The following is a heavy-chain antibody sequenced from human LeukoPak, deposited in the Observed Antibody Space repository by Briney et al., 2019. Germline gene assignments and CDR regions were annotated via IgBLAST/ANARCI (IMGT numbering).Heavy chain of an antibody. CDR1: GFTFSSYS. CDR3: ARGLAGYSSGWSDY. CDR2: ISSSSSYI. V-gene: IGHV3-21*01. J-gene: IGHJ4*02. Sequence: PGGSLRLSCAASGFTFSSYSMNWVRQAPGKGLEWVSSISSSSSYIYYADSVKGRFTISRDNAKNSLYLQMNSLRAEDTAVYYCARGLAGYSSGWSDYWGQGTLVTVSS. D-gene: IGHD6-19*01.